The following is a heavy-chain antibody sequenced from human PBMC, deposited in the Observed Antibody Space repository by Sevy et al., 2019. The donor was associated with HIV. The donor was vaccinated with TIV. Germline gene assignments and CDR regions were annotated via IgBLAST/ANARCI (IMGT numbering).Heavy chain of an antibody. J-gene: IGHJ4*02. Sequence: GGSLRLSCAASGVTPSTYGMHWVRQAPGKGLEWVAAIGYDGSNIYYADSVKGRFTISRDSSKNTLFLQMDSLRAEDTAIYYCARDPRMYGDYLLAYFDYWGQGTLVTVSS. D-gene: IGHD2-8*01. CDR3: ARDPRMYGDYLLAYFDY. CDR2: IGYDGSNI. CDR1: GVTPSTYG. V-gene: IGHV3-33*01.